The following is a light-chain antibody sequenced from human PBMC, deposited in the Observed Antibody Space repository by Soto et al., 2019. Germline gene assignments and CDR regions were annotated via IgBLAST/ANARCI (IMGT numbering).Light chain of an antibody. CDR1: QGISSY. V-gene: IGKV1-8*01. CDR3: QQYYTYPWT. CDR2: TAS. Sequence: AIRMTQSPSSLSASTGDRVTITCRASQGISSYLAWYQQKPGKAPKVLIHTASTLQGGVPSRFSGSGSGTDFTLTLSRLQSEDFATYYCQQYYTYPWTFGQGTKVEV. J-gene: IGKJ1*01.